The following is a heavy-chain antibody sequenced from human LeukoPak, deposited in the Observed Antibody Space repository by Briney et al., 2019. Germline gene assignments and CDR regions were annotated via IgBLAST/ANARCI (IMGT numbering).Heavy chain of an antibody. D-gene: IGHD3-10*01. CDR3: ATLWENYYGSGRRPALANYMDV. Sequence: PGGSLRLSCAASGFTFDDYTMHWVRQAPGKGLEWVSLISWDGGSTYYADSVKGRFTISRDNSKNSPYLQMNSLRTEDTALYYCATLWENYYGSGRRPALANYMDVWGKGTTVTISS. CDR1: GFTFDDYT. CDR2: ISWDGGST. V-gene: IGHV3-43*01. J-gene: IGHJ6*03.